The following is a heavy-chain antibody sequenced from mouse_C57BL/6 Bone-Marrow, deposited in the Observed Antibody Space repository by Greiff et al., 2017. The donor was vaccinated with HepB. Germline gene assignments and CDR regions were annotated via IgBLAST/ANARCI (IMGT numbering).Heavy chain of an antibody. V-gene: IGHV5-6*01. J-gene: IGHJ3*01. D-gene: IGHD2-3*01. CDR2: ISSGGSYT. CDR3: ARRGWLLLFAY. Sequence: EVQGVESGGDLVKPGGSLKLSCAASGFTFSSYGMSWVRQTPDKRLEWVATISSGGSYTYYPDSVKGRFTISRDNAKNTLYLQMSSLKSEDTAMYYCARRGWLLLFAYWGQGTLVTVSA. CDR1: GFTFSSYG.